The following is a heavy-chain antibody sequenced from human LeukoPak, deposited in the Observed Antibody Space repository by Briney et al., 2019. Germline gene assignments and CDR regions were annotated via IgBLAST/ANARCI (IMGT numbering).Heavy chain of an antibody. CDR3: ARDKAKIEATHKFGY. J-gene: IGHJ4*02. CDR1: GYTFTSYG. Sequence: ASVKVSCKASGYTFTSYGISWVRQAPGQGLEWMGWISAYNGNTNYAQKLQGRVTMTTDTSTSTAYMELRSLRSDDTAVYYCARDKAKIEATHKFGYWGQGTLVTVSS. V-gene: IGHV1-18*01. D-gene: IGHD5-12*01. CDR2: ISAYNGNT.